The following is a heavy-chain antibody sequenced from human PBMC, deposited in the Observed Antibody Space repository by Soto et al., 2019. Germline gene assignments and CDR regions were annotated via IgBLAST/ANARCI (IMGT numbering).Heavy chain of an antibody. Sequence: SETLSLTCTVSGGSISSYYWSWIRQPPGKGLEWIGYIYYSGSTNYNPSLKSRVTISVDTSKNQFSLKLSSVTAADTAVYYCTRHEYSSGWYPIYNWFDPWGQGTLVTVSS. V-gene: IGHV4-59*08. CDR1: GGSISSYY. CDR2: IYYSGST. D-gene: IGHD6-19*01. J-gene: IGHJ5*02. CDR3: TRHEYSSGWYPIYNWFDP.